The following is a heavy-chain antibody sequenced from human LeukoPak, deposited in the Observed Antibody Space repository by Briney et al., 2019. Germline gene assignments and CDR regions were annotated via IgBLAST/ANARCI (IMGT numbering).Heavy chain of an antibody. CDR3: ARRSRGYSYGNGLYYYGMDV. D-gene: IGHD5-18*01. J-gene: IGHJ6*04. CDR1: GGSISSYY. CDR2: IYYSGST. Sequence: SETLSLTCTVSGGSISSYYWSWIRQPPGKGLEWIGYIYYSGSTNYNPSLKSRVTISVDTSKNQFSLKLSSVAAADTAVYYCARRSRGYSYGNGLYYYGMDVWGKGTTVTVSS. V-gene: IGHV4-59*08.